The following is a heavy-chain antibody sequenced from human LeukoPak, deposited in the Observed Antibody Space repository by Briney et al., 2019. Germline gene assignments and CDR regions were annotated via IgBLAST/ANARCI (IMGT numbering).Heavy chain of an antibody. CDR3: ARRSSESFDF. D-gene: IGHD3-22*01. V-gene: IGHV4-59*11. Sequence: PSETLSLTCTVSVGSISSHYWSWIRQPPGKGLEWIGYIYYSGSTNSNPSLRNRVTISIDTSKNQFSLKLSSVTAADTAVYYCARRSSESFDFWGQGTLVTVSP. J-gene: IGHJ4*02. CDR1: VGSISSHY. CDR2: IYYSGST.